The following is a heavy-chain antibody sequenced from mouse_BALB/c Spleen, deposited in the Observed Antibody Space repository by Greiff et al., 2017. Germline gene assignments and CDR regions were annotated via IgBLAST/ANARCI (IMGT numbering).Heavy chain of an antibody. CDR2: ILPGSGST. CDR3: ARRGLLGYAMDY. V-gene: IGHV1-9*01. Sequence: QVQLKQSGAELMKPGASVKISCKATGYTFSSYWIEWVKQRSGHGLEWIGEILPGSGSTNYNEKFKGKATFTADTSSNTAYMQLSSLTSEDSAVYYCARRGLLGYAMDYWGQGTSVTVSA. CDR1: GYTFSSYW. J-gene: IGHJ4*01. D-gene: IGHD3-1*01.